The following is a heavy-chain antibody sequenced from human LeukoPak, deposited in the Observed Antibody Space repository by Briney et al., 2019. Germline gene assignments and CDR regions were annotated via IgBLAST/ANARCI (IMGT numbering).Heavy chain of an antibody. CDR2: IYYSGST. CDR1: GGSISSSSYY. D-gene: IGHD6-13*01. J-gene: IGHJ4*02. Sequence: SETLSLTCTVSGGSISSSSYYWGWIRQPPGKGLEWIGSIYYSGSTYYNPSPKSRVTISVDTSKNQFSLKLSSVTAADTAVYYCARRGIAAAGAFDYWGQGTLVTVSS. CDR3: ARRGIAAAGAFDY. V-gene: IGHV4-39*01.